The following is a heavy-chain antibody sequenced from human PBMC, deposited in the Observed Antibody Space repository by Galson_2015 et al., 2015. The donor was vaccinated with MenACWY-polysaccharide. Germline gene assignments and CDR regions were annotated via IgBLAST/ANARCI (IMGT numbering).Heavy chain of an antibody. CDR1: GFTFSDYY. J-gene: IGHJ5*02. Sequence: SLRLSCAASGFTFSDYYMSWIRQTPGKGLEWVSCISGSGGSISYADSVKGRFTISRGNAKNSLYLQINSLRAEDTAVYYCARDPRNFGLDPWGQGTLVTVSS. CDR3: ARDPRNFGLDP. V-gene: IGHV3-11*01. CDR2: ISGSGGSI. D-gene: IGHD3-10*01.